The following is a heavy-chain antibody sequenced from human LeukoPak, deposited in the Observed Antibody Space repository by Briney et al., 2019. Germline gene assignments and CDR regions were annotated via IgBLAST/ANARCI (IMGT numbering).Heavy chain of an antibody. V-gene: IGHV3-30-3*01. CDR2: ISYDGSNK. D-gene: IGHD1-14*01. CDR1: GFTFSSYA. Sequence: GRSLRLSCAASGFTFSSYAMHWVRQAPGKGLEWVAVISYDGSNKYYADSVKGRFTISRDNSKNTLYLQMNSLRAEDTAVYYCASGLLPSLLTAFDFWGLGTLVSVSS. J-gene: IGHJ4*02. CDR3: ASGLLPSLLTAFDF.